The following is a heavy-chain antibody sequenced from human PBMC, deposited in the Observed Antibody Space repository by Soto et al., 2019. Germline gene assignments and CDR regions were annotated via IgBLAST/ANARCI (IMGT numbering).Heavy chain of an antibody. CDR3: AHLMITYGGVVADDAFDV. Sequence: QITLKESGPSLVKPTETLMLTCTFSGFSLTTRGVCVGWIRQPPGKALEWLAVIYWDDDKRYNPSLRTRFIISKDTSKNEVVLGMTDMDSLDTGTYYCAHLMITYGGVVADDAFDVWGPGTFVIVSS. CDR1: GFSLTTRGVC. V-gene: IGHV2-5*02. CDR2: IYWDDDK. J-gene: IGHJ3*01. D-gene: IGHD3-16*02.